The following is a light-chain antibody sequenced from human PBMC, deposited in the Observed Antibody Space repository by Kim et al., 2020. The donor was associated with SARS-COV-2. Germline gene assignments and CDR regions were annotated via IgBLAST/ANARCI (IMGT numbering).Light chain of an antibody. CDR1: TSNIGNHY. J-gene: IGLJ2*01. Sequence: GQKVTISRSGSTSNIGNHYVSWYQQLPGTAPKLLIYDNNKRSSGIPDRFSGSKSGTSVTLAITGLQPGDEADYYCATWDSSLIAVVMGGGTQLTVL. CDR2: DNN. CDR3: ATWDSSLIAVV. V-gene: IGLV1-51*01.